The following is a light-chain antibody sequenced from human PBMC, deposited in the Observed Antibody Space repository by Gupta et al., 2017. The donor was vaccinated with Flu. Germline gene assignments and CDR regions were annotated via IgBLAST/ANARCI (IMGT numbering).Light chain of an antibody. CDR1: PSLVYSAGNTY. Sequence: VVMTPSPPPPPVTLGQPSSISCRASPSLVYSAGNTYLNWFQQWSCQSPRRLIYKVSNRDSGVPHRFRGSGSGTDFTLKISRVEAEDVGVYYCRQGTHWPKAFGQGTKLEIK. CDR2: KVS. CDR3: RQGTHWPKA. J-gene: IGKJ1*01. V-gene: IGKV2-30*01.